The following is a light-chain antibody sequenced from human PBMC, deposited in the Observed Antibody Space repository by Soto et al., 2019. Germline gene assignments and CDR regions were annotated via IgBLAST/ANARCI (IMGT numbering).Light chain of an antibody. CDR3: SSYTTNITPVV. CDR2: EDN. J-gene: IGLJ2*01. V-gene: IGLV6-57*04. CDR1: SGSIASNY. Sequence: NFMLTQPHSVSESPGKTVTISCTRSSGSIASNYVQWYQQRPGSAPTTVIYEDNQRPSGVPDRFSGSIDSSSNSASLTISGLKTEDEADYYCSSYTTNITPVVFGGGTKLTVL.